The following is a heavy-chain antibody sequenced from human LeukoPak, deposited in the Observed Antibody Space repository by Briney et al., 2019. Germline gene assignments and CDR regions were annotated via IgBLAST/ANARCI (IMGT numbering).Heavy chain of an antibody. CDR2: IYYRGST. CDR1: GGSISSSSYY. CDR3: ARADYGDYGSWFDP. V-gene: IGHV4-39*01. Sequence: PSETLSLTCTVSGGSISSSSYYWGWIRQPPGKGLEWIGSIYYRGSTYYNPSLKSRATISVDPSKNQFSLRLSSVTAADTAVYYCARADYGDYGSWFDPWGQGTLVTVSS. J-gene: IGHJ5*02. D-gene: IGHD4-17*01.